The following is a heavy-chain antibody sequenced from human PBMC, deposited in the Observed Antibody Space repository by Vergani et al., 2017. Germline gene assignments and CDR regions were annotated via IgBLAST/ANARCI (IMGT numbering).Heavy chain of an antibody. CDR1: GFTFDDYA. CDR2: ISWNSGST. Sequence: VQLVESGGGVVQPGRSLRLSCAASGFTFDDYAMHWVRQAPGKGLEWVSGISWNSGSTGYADSVKGRFTISRDNAKNSLYLQMNSLRAEDTALYYCAKDMMDDFHYFDYWGQGTLVTVSS. J-gene: IGHJ4*02. V-gene: IGHV3-9*01. D-gene: IGHD2/OR15-2a*01. CDR3: AKDMMDDFHYFDY.